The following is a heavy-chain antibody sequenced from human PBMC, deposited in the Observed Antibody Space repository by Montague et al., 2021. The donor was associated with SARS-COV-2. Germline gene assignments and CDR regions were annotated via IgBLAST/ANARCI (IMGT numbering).Heavy chain of an antibody. D-gene: IGHD6-13*01. J-gene: IGHJ4*02. CDR3: ARHWGIAAAGN. CDR2: INYGGTT. Sequence: SETLSLTCSVSGGSITDRTYYWGCICQSPGKGLEWIGAINYGGTTYYXPSLKSRVTISLDTAKNQFSLKMTSVTAADTAVYYCARHWGIAAAGNWGQGTLVTVSS. V-gene: IGHV4-39*01. CDR1: GGSITDRTYY.